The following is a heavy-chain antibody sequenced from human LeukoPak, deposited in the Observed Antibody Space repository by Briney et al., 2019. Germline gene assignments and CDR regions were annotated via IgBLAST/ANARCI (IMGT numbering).Heavy chain of an antibody. CDR1: GGSIRGYY. CDR3: ARGLWFGEFQAKLGYYYYYGMDV. Sequence: SETLSLTCTVSGGSIRGYYWSWLRQPPGKGLEWIAYIYYSGSTNYNPSLKSRVTISVDTSENQFSLKLSSVTAADTAVYYCARGLWFGEFQAKLGYYYYYGMDVWGQGTTVTVSS. J-gene: IGHJ6*02. CDR2: IYYSGST. D-gene: IGHD3-10*01. V-gene: IGHV4-59*08.